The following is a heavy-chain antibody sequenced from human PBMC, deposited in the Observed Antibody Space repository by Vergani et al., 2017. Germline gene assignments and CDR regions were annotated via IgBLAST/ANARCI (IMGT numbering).Heavy chain of an antibody. V-gene: IGHV3-48*01. CDR1: GFSFGTYS. J-gene: IGHJ6*03. Sequence: EVQLVESGGGLVQPGGSLRLSCAASGFSFGTYSMNWVRQAPGKGLERVSYISDSGSTTYYADSVKGRFTISRDNAKNSLYLLMESLRAEDTAIYYCARRALPGYYMDVWGKGTPVTVSS. CDR2: ISDSGSTT. CDR3: ARRALPGYYMDV. D-gene: IGHD2-2*03.